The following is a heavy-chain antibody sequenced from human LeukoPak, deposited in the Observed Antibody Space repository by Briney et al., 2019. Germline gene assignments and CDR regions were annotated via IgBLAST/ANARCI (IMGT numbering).Heavy chain of an antibody. Sequence: GASVKVSCKASGGTFSSYAISWVRRAPGQGLEWMGGIIPIFGTANYAQKFQGRVTTTADKSTSTAYMELSSLRSEDTAVYYCARHWGYCSRTSCYDSNWFDPWGQGSLVTVSS. D-gene: IGHD2-2*01. CDR3: ARHWGYCSRTSCYDSNWFDP. CDR2: IIPIFGTA. V-gene: IGHV1-69*06. CDR1: GGTFSSYA. J-gene: IGHJ5*02.